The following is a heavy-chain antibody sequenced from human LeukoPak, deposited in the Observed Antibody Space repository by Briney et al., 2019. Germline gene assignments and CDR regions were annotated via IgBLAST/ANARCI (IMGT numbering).Heavy chain of an antibody. CDR2: IYHSGST. D-gene: IGHD4-17*01. J-gene: IGHJ4*02. CDR3: ARDETVYDY. CDR1: GYSISSGYY. Sequence: SETLSLTCTVSGYSISSGYYWGWIRQPPGKGLEWIGSIYHSGSTYYNPSLKSRVTISVDTSKNQFSLKLSSVTAADTAVYYCARDETVYDYWGQGTLVTVSS. V-gene: IGHV4-38-2*02.